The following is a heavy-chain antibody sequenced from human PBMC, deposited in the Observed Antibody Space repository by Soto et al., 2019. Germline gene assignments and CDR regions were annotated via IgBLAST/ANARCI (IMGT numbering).Heavy chain of an antibody. CDR1: GGSISSGDYY. Sequence: SETLSLTCTVSGGSISSGDYYWSWIRQPPGKGLEWIGYIYYSGSTYYNPSLKSRVTISVDTSKNQFSLKLSSVTAADTAVYYCARGVAYYYDSSGSTPDYWGQGTLVTXSS. V-gene: IGHV4-30-4*01. CDR3: ARGVAYYYDSSGSTPDY. CDR2: IYYSGST. D-gene: IGHD3-22*01. J-gene: IGHJ4*02.